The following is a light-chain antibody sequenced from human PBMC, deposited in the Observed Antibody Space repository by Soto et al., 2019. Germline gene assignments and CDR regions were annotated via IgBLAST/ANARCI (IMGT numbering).Light chain of an antibody. J-gene: IGKJ4*01. CDR2: KAS. CDR1: QTISSW. CDR3: QQYKSYPLT. V-gene: IGKV1-5*03. Sequence: DIQMTQSPSTLSGSVGDRVTITCRASQTISSWLAWYQQKPGKAPKLLIYKASTLESGVPSRFSGSGSGTEFTLTISSVQSDDFATYYCQQYKSYPLTFGGGTKVDIK.